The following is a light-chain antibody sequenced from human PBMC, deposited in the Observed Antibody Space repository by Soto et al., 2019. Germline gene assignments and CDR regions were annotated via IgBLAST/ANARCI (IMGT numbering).Light chain of an antibody. J-gene: IGKJ3*01. CDR3: QNYDIYGRLT. V-gene: IGKV1-5*01. Sequence: DIQMTQSPSTLSASVGDTVTITCRTSQTINNLLAWYQKKPGKAPGPLIFDASTVNPGVPSRFSGSGSGTDFTLTISDLQPDDFATYCCQNYDIYGRLTFGPGTTVDIK. CDR2: DAS. CDR1: QTINNL.